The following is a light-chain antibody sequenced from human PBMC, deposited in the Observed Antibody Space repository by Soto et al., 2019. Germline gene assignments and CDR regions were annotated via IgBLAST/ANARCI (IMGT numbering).Light chain of an antibody. CDR1: VSVRTD. V-gene: IGKV3-15*01. CDR3: QQYHNWLPIT. J-gene: IGKJ5*01. CDR2: GAS. Sequence: EIVMTQSPATLSVSPGERAPLYCRASVSVRTDLAWYQQKPGQAPRLLMYGASTRATGVPARFSGSGSGSEFSLTINTLQSEDFAVYYCQQYHNWLPITFGQGTRLEI.